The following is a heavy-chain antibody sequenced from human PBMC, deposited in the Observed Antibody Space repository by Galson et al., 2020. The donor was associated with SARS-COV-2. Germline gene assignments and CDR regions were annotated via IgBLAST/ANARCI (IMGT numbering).Heavy chain of an antibody. CDR2: ISTAGDT. Sequence: GSLRLSCAASGFTFSSYDMHWVRQATGKGLEWVSSISTAGDTFYSGSVKGRFTISRENARNSLYLQMNSLRAGDTAVYYCVRGGSIGFDYWGQGTLVTVSS. CDR1: GFTFSSYD. D-gene: IGHD1-26*01. J-gene: IGHJ4*02. V-gene: IGHV3-13*04. CDR3: VRGGSIGFDY.